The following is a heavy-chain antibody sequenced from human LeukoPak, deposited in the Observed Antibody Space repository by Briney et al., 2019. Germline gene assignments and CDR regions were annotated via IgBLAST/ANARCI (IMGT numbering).Heavy chain of an antibody. CDR2: IIPIFGTA. J-gene: IGHJ6*02. CDR1: GGTFSSYA. V-gene: IGHV1-69*13. CDR3: ARHFWSGYLTLYYYYYYGMDV. Sequence: SVKASCKASGGTFSSYAISWVRQAPGQGLEWMGGIIPIFGTANYAQKFQGRVTITVDESTSTAYMELSSLRSEDTAVYYCARHFWSGYLTLYYYYYYGMDVWGQGTTVTVSS. D-gene: IGHD3-3*02.